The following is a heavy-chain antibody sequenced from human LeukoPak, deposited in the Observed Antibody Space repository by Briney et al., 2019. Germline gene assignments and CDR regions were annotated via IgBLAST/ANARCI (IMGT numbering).Heavy chain of an antibody. D-gene: IGHD2-15*01. CDR2: INHSGST. J-gene: IGHJ4*02. Sequence: SETLSLTCAVYGGSFSGYYWSWIRQPPGKGLEWIGEINHSGSTNYNPSLKSRVTISVDTSKNQFSLKLSSVTAADTAVYYCASTCSGCSCYYVYWGQGTLVTVSS. CDR1: GGSFSGYY. CDR3: ASTCSGCSCYYVY. V-gene: IGHV4-34*01.